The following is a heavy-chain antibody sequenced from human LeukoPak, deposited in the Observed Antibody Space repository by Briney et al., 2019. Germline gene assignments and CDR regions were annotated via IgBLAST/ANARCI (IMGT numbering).Heavy chain of an antibody. V-gene: IGHV3-9*01. J-gene: IGHJ6*03. CDR1: GFTFDDYA. Sequence: GRSLRLSCAASGFTFDDYAMHWVRQAPGKGLELVSGISWNSGSIGYADSVKGRFTISRDNAKNYLYLQMNSLIAEDTALYYCAKDQSHDYYYYMDVWGKGTTVTISS. CDR3: AKDQSHDYYYYMDV. CDR2: ISWNSGSI.